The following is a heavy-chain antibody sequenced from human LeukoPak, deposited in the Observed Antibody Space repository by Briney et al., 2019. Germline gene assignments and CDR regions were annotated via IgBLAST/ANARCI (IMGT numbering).Heavy chain of an antibody. CDR3: ARSVGATTPFDY. V-gene: IGHV4-59*01. CDR1: GGSISSYY. J-gene: IGHJ4*02. Sequence: SETLSLTCTVSGGSISSYYWSWIRQAPGKGLEWIGYIYYSGGTNYNPSLKSRVAISVDTSKNQFSLKLSSVTAADTAVYYCARSVGATTPFDYWGQGTLVTVSS. D-gene: IGHD1-26*01. CDR2: IYYSGGT.